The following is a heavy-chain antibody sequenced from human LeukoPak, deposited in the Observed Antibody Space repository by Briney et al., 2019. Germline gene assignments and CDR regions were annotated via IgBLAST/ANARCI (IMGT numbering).Heavy chain of an antibody. J-gene: IGHJ5*02. CDR1: GGTFISSP. D-gene: IGHD3-16*01. V-gene: IGHV1-69*13. Sequence: ASVKGSCKASGGTFISSPIHWVGQPPGQELAWVGGLIPVFGTTIKAQRLQGRVTITVHDSTSTAYIDLSSQDSGDTAVYYCARVPIGGNWFGPWGQETLVSVS. CDR3: ARVPIGGNWFGP. CDR2: LIPVFGTT.